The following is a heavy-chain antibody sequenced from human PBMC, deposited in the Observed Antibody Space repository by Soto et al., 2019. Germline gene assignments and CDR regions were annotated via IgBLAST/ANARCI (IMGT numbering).Heavy chain of an antibody. Sequence: SETLSLTCTVSGGSISSGGYYWSWIRQHPGKGLEWIGYIYYSGSTNYNPSLKSRVTISVDTSKNQFSLKLSSVTAADTAVYYCALRHYDILTGYYEARSGGFDYWGQGTLVTVSS. CDR2: IYYSGST. V-gene: IGHV4-31*03. D-gene: IGHD3-9*01. CDR3: ALRHYDILTGYYEARSGGFDY. CDR1: GGSISSGGYY. J-gene: IGHJ4*02.